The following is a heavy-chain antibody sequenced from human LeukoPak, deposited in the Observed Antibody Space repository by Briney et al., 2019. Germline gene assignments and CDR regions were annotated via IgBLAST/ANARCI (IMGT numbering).Heavy chain of an antibody. CDR2: TYYRSKWYN. V-gene: IGHV6-1*01. D-gene: IGHD5-18*01. CDR3: ARDMSGYSYGLVFGFGAFDI. Sequence: SQTLSLTCAISGDSVSSNSAAWNWIRQSPSRGLEWLGRTYYRSKWYNDYAVSVKGRITINPDTSKNQFSLQLNSVTPEDTAVYYCARDMSGYSYGLVFGFGAFDIWGQGTMVTVSS. J-gene: IGHJ3*02. CDR1: GDSVSSNSAA.